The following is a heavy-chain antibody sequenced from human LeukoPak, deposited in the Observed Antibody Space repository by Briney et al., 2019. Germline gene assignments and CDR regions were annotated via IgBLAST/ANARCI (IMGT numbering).Heavy chain of an antibody. CDR3: ARDLNWGFDY. CDR2: SRGSDIGLGSGE. V-gene: IGHV3-48*04. D-gene: IGHD7-27*01. Sequence: GGSLRLSCAASGFTFSDYSMNWVRQAPGKGLEWISNSRGSDIGLGSGEYYADSVKGRFTISRDNAKNSLYLQMNSLSAEDTAFYYCARDLNWGFDYWGQGALVTVSS. CDR1: GFTFSDYS. J-gene: IGHJ4*02.